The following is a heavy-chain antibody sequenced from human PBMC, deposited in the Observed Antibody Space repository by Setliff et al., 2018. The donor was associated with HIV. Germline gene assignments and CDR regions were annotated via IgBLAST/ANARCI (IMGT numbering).Heavy chain of an antibody. CDR2: IIPIFKSA. CDR1: GDTFNNYG. D-gene: IGHD5-12*01. CDR3: ARTSGDAYNYEGAFDV. J-gene: IGHJ3*01. V-gene: IGHV1-69*13. Sequence: SVKVSCKVSGDTFNNYGLNWVRQAPGQGLEWMGGIIPIFKSADYAQKLQGRVTITADESTSTACMDLSSLKSAHTAIYYCARTSGDAYNYEGAFDVWGQGTLVTVSS.